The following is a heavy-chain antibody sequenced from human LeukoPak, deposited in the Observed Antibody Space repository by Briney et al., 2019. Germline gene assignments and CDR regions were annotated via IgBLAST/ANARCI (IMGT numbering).Heavy chain of an antibody. CDR1: GFTFSTSW. Sequence: GGSLRLSCAASGFTFSTSWMYWVRQAPGKGLVWVSRIKSDGSSTSHADSVKGRFTISRDNAKNTLYLQMNSLRAEDTAMYYCASTPSGYIYGHGDYWGQGTLVTVSS. V-gene: IGHV3-74*01. J-gene: IGHJ4*02. D-gene: IGHD5-18*01. CDR2: IKSDGSST. CDR3: ASTPSGYIYGHGDY.